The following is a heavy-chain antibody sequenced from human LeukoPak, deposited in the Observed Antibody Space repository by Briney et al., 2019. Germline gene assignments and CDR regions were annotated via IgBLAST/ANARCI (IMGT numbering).Heavy chain of an antibody. V-gene: IGHV3-53*01. Sequence: GGPLRLSCAASGFTVSSKYMSWVRQAPGKGLEWVSIIYSGGNTHYADSVKGRFTISRDNSKNTLYLQMNSLRAEDTAVYYCASGELLWFGEPDYWGQGTLVTVSS. J-gene: IGHJ4*02. CDR3: ASGELLWFGEPDY. CDR1: GFTVSSKY. D-gene: IGHD3-10*01. CDR2: IYSGGNT.